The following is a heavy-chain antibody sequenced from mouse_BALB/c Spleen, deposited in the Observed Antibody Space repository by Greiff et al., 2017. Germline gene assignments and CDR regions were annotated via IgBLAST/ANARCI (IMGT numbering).Heavy chain of an antibody. CDR3: AKFSDYYGSSP. Sequence: DVQLQESGPGLVKPSQSLSLTCTVTGYSITSDYAWNWIRQFPGNKLEWMGYISYSGSTSYNPSLKSRISITRDTSKNQFFLQLNSVTTEDTATYYCAKFSDYYGSSPWGQGTLVTVSA. V-gene: IGHV3-2*02. CDR2: ISYSGST. J-gene: IGHJ3*01. CDR1: GYSITSDYA. D-gene: IGHD1-1*01.